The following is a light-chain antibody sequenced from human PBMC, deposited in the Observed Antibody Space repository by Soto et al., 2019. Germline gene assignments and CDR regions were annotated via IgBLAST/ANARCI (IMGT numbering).Light chain of an antibody. Sequence: DVVMTQSPLFLPVTLGQPASISCRSSQSLIHSDGNTYLSWFQQRPGQSPRRLIYEVSDRDSGVPDRLTGSGSGTDFTLKISRVEAEDVGVYYCLQGTHWPWTFGQGTEVEIK. CDR2: EVS. J-gene: IGKJ1*01. CDR3: LQGTHWPWT. V-gene: IGKV2-30*02. CDR1: QSLIHSDGNTY.